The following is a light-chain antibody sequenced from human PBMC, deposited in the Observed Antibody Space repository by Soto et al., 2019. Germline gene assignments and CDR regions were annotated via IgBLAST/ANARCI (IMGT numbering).Light chain of an antibody. Sequence: EIVMTQSPATLSVSPGERVTLSCTASQSVSNNLAWYQQRPGQAPSLLIYDASTMATGSPARFSGSGSGTEFTLTISGLQSEDFAVYYCQQYNNWPPYTFGQGTKLEIK. V-gene: IGKV3-15*01. J-gene: IGKJ2*01. CDR2: DAS. CDR3: QQYNNWPPYT. CDR1: QSVSNN.